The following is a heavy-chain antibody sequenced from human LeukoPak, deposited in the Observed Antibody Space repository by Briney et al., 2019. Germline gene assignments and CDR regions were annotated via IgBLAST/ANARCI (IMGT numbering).Heavy chain of an antibody. Sequence: GGSLRLSCAASGFTFSPYWMCWLRQAPGKGLEWVANINQDGSEKNYVDSVKGRFTISRDNAKNSLYLQMNSLRAEDTAVYYCASGYTSGAWGQGTLVTVSS. D-gene: IGHD6-19*01. V-gene: IGHV3-7*05. CDR3: ASGYTSGA. J-gene: IGHJ3*01. CDR2: INQDGSEK. CDR1: GFTFSPYW.